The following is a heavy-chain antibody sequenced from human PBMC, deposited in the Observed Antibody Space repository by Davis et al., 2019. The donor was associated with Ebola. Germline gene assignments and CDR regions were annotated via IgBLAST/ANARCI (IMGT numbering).Heavy chain of an antibody. J-gene: IGHJ3*02. D-gene: IGHD3-3*01. CDR3: ARGFLRDGFDI. Sequence: PSETLSLTCALSGDSVSSGGWNWIRQSPSRGLEWLGRTYYNSKWYNDYAMSVKGRITINPDTSKNQFSLQLNSVTPEDTAVYYCARGFLRDGFDIWGQGTMITVSS. V-gene: IGHV6-1*01. CDR2: TYYNSKWYN. CDR1: GDSVSSGG.